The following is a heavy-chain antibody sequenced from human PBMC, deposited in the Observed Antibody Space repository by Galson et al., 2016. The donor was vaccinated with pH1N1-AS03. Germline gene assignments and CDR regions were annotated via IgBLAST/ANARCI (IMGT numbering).Heavy chain of an antibody. CDR1: GYTFSTYD. D-gene: IGHD3-3*01. CDR3: ARGAYGLLGMVIISYHGMDV. Sequence: SVKVSCKASGYTFSTYDINWVRQAIGQGLERMGWMNPHTGKVGYAQKFQGRVTMTRNTSISTAYMEVSSLRSEDTAVYYCARGAYGLLGMVIISYHGMDVWGQGTTVTVSS. CDR2: MNPHTGKV. J-gene: IGHJ6*02. V-gene: IGHV1-8*01.